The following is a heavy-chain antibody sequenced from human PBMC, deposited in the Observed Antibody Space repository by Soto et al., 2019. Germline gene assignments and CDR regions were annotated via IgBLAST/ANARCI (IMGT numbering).Heavy chain of an antibody. D-gene: IGHD2-8*01. J-gene: IGHJ5*02. V-gene: IGHV4-4*02. Sequence: PSETLSLTCTVSGASISNTEWRHWVRQPPGKGLEWIGEVHHSGDTNYNPSLKSRVTMSVDKSKNQFSLMLTSVTAADTAVYYCAKWHPLNPWGQGTLVTVPQ. CDR3: AKWHPLNP. CDR1: GASISNTEW. CDR2: VHHSGDT.